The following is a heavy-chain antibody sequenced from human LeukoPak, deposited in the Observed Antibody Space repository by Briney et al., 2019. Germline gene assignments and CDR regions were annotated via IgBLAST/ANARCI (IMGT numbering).Heavy chain of an antibody. CDR2: INHSGST. D-gene: IGHD5-18*01. CDR1: GGSFSGYY. J-gene: IGHJ4*02. Sequence: SETLSLTRAVYGGSFSGYYWSWIRQPPGKGLEWIGEINHSGSTNYNPSLKSRVTISVDTSKNQFSLKLSSVTAADTAVYYCARGRGKWIQLWLSWGQGTLVTVSS. V-gene: IGHV4-34*01. CDR3: ARGRGKWIQLWLS.